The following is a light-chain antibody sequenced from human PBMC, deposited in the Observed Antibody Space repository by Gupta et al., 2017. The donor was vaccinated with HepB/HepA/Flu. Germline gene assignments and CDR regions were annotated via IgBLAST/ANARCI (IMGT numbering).Light chain of an antibody. CDR2: EVT. CDR3: TSHTTANTWV. J-gene: IGLJ2*01. CDR1: SDDIGSYNL. Sequence: SALTQPPSVSGSPGQSVTISCTGTSDDIGSYNLVSWYQQSPGTTPKLLIYEVTNRTAGVPGRFSASKSGNTASLTISGRKVEDEGDYYCTSHTTANTWVFGGGTKVTVL. V-gene: IGLV2-18*02.